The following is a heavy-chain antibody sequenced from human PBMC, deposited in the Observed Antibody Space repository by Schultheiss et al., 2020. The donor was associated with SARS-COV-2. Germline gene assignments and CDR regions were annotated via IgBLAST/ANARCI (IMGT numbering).Heavy chain of an antibody. J-gene: IGHJ6*04. CDR3: AKDLYYGGNSGGIAGMDV. Sequence: GGSLRLSCAASGFTFSSYGMHWVRQAPGKGLEWVAVIWYDGSNKYYADSVKGRFTISRDNSKNTLYLQMNSLRAEDTAVYYCAKDLYYGGNSGGIAGMDVWGKGTTVTVSS. CDR1: GFTFSSYG. D-gene: IGHD4-23*01. CDR2: IWYDGSNK. V-gene: IGHV3-30*02.